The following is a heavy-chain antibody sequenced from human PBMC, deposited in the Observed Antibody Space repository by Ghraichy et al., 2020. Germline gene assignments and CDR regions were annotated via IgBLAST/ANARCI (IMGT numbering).Heavy chain of an antibody. J-gene: IGHJ3*01. Sequence: SETLSLTCTVSGDSISSDPCSWSWIRQPPGKGLEWIGYMYLSGSTYYNLSLKSRVTISIDRSKHQFSLKMSSVTAADTAVYYCARGGFFSYAFDVWGQGTMVTVPS. CDR3: ARGGFFSYAFDV. CDR2: MYLSGST. V-gene: IGHV4-30-2*01. CDR1: GDSISSDPCS. D-gene: IGHD2/OR15-2a*01.